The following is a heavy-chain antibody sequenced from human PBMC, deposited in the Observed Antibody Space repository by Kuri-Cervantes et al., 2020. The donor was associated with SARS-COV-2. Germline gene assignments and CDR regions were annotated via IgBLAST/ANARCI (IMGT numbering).Heavy chain of an antibody. CDR3: ANSYYDTTTVPRLDY. J-gene: IGHJ4*02. CDR1: GFTFSSYA. Sequence: GESLKISCAASGFTFSSYAMSWVRQAPGKGLEWVSAISGSGGSTYYADSVKGRFTISRDNSKNTLYLRMNSLRAEDSAVYYCANSYYDTTTVPRLDYWGQGTLVTVSS. V-gene: IGHV3-23*01. CDR2: ISGSGGST. D-gene: IGHD3-22*01.